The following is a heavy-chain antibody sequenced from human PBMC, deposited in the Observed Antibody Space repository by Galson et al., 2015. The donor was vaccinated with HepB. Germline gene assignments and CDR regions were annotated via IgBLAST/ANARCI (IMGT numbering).Heavy chain of an antibody. CDR1: GFTLSSYW. CDR3: ARGVIKRAGAMKIVVVPRAFDI. CDR2: IKQDGSEK. V-gene: IGHV3-7*01. Sequence: SLRLSCAASGFTLSSYWMSWVRQAPGKGLEWVANIKQDGSEKYYVDSVKGRFTISRDNAKNSLYLQMNSLRAEDTAVYYCARGVIKRAGAMKIVVVPRAFDIWGQATMVTVAS. J-gene: IGHJ3*02. D-gene: IGHD3-22*01.